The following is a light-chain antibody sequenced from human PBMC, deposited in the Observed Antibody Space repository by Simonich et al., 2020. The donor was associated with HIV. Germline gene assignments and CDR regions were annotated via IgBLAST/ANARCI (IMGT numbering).Light chain of an antibody. CDR1: SSDVGGYNY. CDR3: QSYDSSLSSWV. Sequence: QSALTQPRSVSGSPGQSVTISCTGTSSDVGGYNYVSWYQQHPGKAPKLMIYDVSKRPSGGPDRFSGSKSGNTASLTISGLQAEDEADYYCQSYDSSLSSWVFGGGTKLTVL. J-gene: IGLJ3*02. V-gene: IGLV2-11*01. CDR2: DVS.